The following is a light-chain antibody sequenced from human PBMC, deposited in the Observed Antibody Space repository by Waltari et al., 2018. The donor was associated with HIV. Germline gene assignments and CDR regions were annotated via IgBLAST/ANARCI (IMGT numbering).Light chain of an antibody. J-gene: IGLJ2*01. CDR2: DVS. CDR3: CSYAGSVTFVV. Sequence: QSALTQPRSVSGSPGQSVTIPCTGSSGDVGGYNYVSWYQQHPGKAPKLFIYDVSTRPSGVPARFSGSKSGNTASLTIFGLQAEDEADYYCCSYAGSVTFVVFGGGTKVTVV. V-gene: IGLV2-11*01. CDR1: SGDVGGYNY.